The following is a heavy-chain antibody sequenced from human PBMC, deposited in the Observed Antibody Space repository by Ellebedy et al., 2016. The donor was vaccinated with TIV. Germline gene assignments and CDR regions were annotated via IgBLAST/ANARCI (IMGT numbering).Heavy chain of an antibody. D-gene: IGHD6-19*01. CDR1: GYTFTSYY. V-gene: IGHV1-46*04. CDR3: ARGGEQWLVRRFSWLDY. CDR2: INPSGGST. Sequence: ASVKVSCKASGYTFTSYYMHWVRQAPGQGLEWMGIINPSGGSTSYAQKLQGRVTMTRDTSTSTVYMELSSLRSEDTAVYYCARGGEQWLVRRFSWLDYWGQGTLVTVSS. J-gene: IGHJ4*02.